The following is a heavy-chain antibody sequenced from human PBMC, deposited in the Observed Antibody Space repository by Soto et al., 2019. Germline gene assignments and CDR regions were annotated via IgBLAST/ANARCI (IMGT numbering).Heavy chain of an antibody. D-gene: IGHD1-26*01. Sequence: SETLSLTCTFSVGSIRDSFWTWIRQPPGKGLEWVGYVFYSGSTNYNPSLNGRVSVSLDTSKNQFSLYLNSITAADTAVYYCARKGLVGGRNHDAFDIWGQGTMVTVS. CDR3: ARKGLVGGRNHDAFDI. J-gene: IGHJ3*02. V-gene: IGHV4-59*01. CDR1: VGSIRDSF. CDR2: VFYSGST.